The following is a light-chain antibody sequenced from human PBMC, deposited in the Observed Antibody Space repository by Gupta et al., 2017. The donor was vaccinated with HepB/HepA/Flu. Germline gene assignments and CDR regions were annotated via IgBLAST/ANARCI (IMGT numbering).Light chain of an antibody. CDR2: WVS. CDR1: QSSFYSSNKKTY. J-gene: IGKJ2*01. CDR3: LQDANAPNT. V-gene: IGKV4-1*01. Sequence: DIVMTQSPESLAVFLGERATINCRTSQSSFYSSNKKTYLTWYQQKPGQPPKLLISWVSTRESGVPDRFSGRGSGTDFTLTISRLQAEDVAVYSCLQDANAPNTFGQGTKLDVK.